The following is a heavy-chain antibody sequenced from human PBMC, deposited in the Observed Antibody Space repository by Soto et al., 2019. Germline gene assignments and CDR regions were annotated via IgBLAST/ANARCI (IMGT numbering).Heavy chain of an antibody. CDR1: GGSISSSSYY. CDR2: IYYSGST. J-gene: IGHJ4*02. CDR3: ARAFDFVWYFDY. Sequence: SSETLSLTCTVSGGSISSSSYYWGWIRQPPGKGLEWIGSIYYSGSTYYNPSLKSRVTISVDTSKNQFSLKLSSVTAADTAVYYCARAFDFVWYFDYWGQGTLVTVSS. V-gene: IGHV4-39*01. D-gene: IGHD3-9*01.